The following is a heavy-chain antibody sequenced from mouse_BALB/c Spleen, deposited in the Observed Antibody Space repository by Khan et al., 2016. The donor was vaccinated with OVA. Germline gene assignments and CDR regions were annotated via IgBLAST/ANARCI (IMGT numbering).Heavy chain of an antibody. CDR2: IWAGGST. CDR3: ASATMITTDYAMDY. D-gene: IGHD2-4*01. J-gene: IGHJ4*01. V-gene: IGHV2-9*02. Sequence: QVQLKESGPGLVAPSQSLSITCTVSGCSLTSYGVHWVRQPPGKGLEWLGVIWAGGSTNYNSALMSRLSISKDNSKSQVFLKMNSLQTDDTAMYYCASATMITTDYAMDYWGQGTSVTVSS. CDR1: GCSLTSYG.